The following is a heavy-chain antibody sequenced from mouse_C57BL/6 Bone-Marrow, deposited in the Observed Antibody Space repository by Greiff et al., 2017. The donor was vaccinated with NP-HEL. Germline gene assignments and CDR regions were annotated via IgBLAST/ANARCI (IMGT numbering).Heavy chain of an antibody. J-gene: IGHJ4*01. D-gene: IGHD1-1*01. Sequence: EVKLMESGGDLVKPGGSLKLSCAASGFTFSSYGMSWVRQTPDKRLEWVATISSGGSYTYYPDSVKGRFTISRDNAKNTLYLQMSRLKSEDTAMYYCARDYYGSYYYAMDYWGQGTSVTVSS. CDR3: ARDYYGSYYYAMDY. CDR1: GFTFSSYG. V-gene: IGHV5-6*01. CDR2: ISSGGSYT.